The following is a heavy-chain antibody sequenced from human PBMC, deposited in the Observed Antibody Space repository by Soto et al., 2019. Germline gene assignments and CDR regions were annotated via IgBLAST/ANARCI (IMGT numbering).Heavy chain of an antibody. CDR1: GYTFTSYG. CDR3: ARLFFGGYSGYASCMDV. CDR2: ISAYNGNT. V-gene: IGHV1-18*04. Sequence: ASVQVSCKASGYTFTSYGISWVRQAPGQGLEWMGWISAYNGNTNYAQKLQGRVTMTTDTSTSTAYMELRSLKASDTAMYYCARLFFGGYSGYASCMDVWGQGTTVTVSS. D-gene: IGHD5-12*01. J-gene: IGHJ6*02.